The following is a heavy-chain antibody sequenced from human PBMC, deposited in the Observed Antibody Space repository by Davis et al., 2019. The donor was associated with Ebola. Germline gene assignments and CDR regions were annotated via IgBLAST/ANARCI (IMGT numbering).Heavy chain of an antibody. J-gene: IGHJ3*02. CDR1: GGSISSYY. CDR3: ARYITGTTDAFDI. Sequence: PSETLSLTCTVSGGSISSYYWSWIRQPPGKGLEWIGYIYFSGSTNYYPSLKSRVTISVDTSKNQFSLKLSSVTAADTAVYYCARYITGTTDAFDIWGQGTMVTVSS. D-gene: IGHD1-7*01. V-gene: IGHV4-59*08. CDR2: IYFSGST.